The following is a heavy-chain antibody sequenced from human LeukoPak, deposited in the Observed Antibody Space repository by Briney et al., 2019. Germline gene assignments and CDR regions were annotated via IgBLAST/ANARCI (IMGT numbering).Heavy chain of an antibody. CDR2: FYSPGST. D-gene: IGHD2-21*02. V-gene: IGHV3-66*01. CDR3: AREGALPGLRKFEY. J-gene: IGHJ4*02. Sequence: PGGSLRLSCAASGFTVTTKSMAWVRQAPGRGLEWVSLFYSPGSTYYADSVHGRFTISRDTSLNTLFLQMNSLRAEDTAVYYCAREGALPGLRKFEYWGQGTLVTVSS. CDR1: GFTVTTKS.